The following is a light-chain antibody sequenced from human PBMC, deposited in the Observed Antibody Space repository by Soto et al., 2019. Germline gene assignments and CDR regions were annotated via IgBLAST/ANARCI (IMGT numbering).Light chain of an antibody. CDR3: QQANSFPLT. Sequence: DIQMTQSPSSLSASVGDRVTITCRASQGIGSWLAWYQQKPGRAPNLLVYDASTLQSGVPSRFSGSGSGTDFTLTISSLQPEDFATYYCQQANSFPLTFGGGTKVELK. J-gene: IGKJ4*01. V-gene: IGKV1-12*01. CDR2: DAS. CDR1: QGIGSW.